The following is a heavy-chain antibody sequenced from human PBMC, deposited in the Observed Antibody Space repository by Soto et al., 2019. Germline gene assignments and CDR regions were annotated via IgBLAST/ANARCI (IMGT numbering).Heavy chain of an antibody. Sequence: EVQLLESGGGLVQPGGSLRLSCAASGFTFSSYAMSWVRQAPGKGLEWVSAISGSGGSTYYADSVKGRFTISRDNSKNTLYLQMNSLRAEDTAVYYCANIPPESYGDYNSSGYWGQGTLVTVSS. CDR3: ANIPPESYGDYNSSGY. CDR1: GFTFSSYA. D-gene: IGHD4-17*01. J-gene: IGHJ4*02. V-gene: IGHV3-23*01. CDR2: ISGSGGST.